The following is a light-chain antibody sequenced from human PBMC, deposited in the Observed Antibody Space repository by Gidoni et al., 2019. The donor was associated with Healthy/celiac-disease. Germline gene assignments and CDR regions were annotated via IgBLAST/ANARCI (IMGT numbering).Light chain of an antibody. V-gene: IGKV1-5*03. J-gene: IGKJ2*01. Sequence: DIQMTQPPSTLSASVGDRVTITCRASQSISSWLAWYQQKPGKAPKLLIYKASSLESGVPSRFSGSGSGTEFTLTISSLQPDDFATYYCQQYNSYSPTFGQXTKLEIK. CDR3: QQYNSYSPT. CDR2: KAS. CDR1: QSISSW.